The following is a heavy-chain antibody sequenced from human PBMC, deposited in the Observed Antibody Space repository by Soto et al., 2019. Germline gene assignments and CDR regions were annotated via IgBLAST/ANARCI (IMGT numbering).Heavy chain of an antibody. D-gene: IGHD6-19*01. J-gene: IGHJ4*02. CDR3: ARDSFPLLSVAGTDFDY. CDR2: ISGKKGNT. V-gene: IGHV1-18*01. CDR1: GYTFTSYG. Sequence: QVQLVQSGAEVKKPGASVKVSCKASGYTFTSYGISWVRQAPGQGLEWMGWISGKKGNTNYAQKFKGRVTMTTDTFTSTAYMELRSLRSDDTAVYYCARDSFPLLSVAGTDFDYWGQGTLVTVSS.